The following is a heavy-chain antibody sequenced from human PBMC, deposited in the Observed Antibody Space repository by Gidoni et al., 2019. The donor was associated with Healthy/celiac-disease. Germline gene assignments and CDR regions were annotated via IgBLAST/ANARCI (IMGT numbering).Heavy chain of an antibody. CDR3: ARGGERDGYNYLNFDY. CDR1: GFTFSSYD. Sequence: EVQLVEPGGGLVQPGGSLRLSCAASGFTFSSYDLHWVRQATGKGLEWVSAIVTAGDTYYPGSVKGRFTISRENAKNSLYLQMNSLRAGDTAVYYCARGGERDGYNYLNFDYWGQGTLVTVSS. V-gene: IGHV3-13*01. CDR2: IVTAGDT. J-gene: IGHJ4*02. D-gene: IGHD5-12*01.